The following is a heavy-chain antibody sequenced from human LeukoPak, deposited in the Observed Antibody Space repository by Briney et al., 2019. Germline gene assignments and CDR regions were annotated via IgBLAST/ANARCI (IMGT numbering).Heavy chain of an antibody. CDR3: ARGFLSGSYDY. CDR1: GFTFSNTA. D-gene: IGHD1-26*01. J-gene: IGHJ4*02. CDR2: ISYDGSNK. V-gene: IGHV3-30-3*01. Sequence: GGSLRLSCAGSGFTFSNTAMSWVRQAPGKGLEWVAVISYDGSNKYYADSAKGRFTISRDNSKNTLYLQMNSLRAEDTAVYYCARGFLSGSYDYWGQGTLVTVSS.